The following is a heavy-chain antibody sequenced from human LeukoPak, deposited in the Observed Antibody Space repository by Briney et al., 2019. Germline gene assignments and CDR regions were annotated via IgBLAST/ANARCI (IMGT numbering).Heavy chain of an antibody. D-gene: IGHD5-18*01. J-gene: IGHJ4*02. Sequence: GASVKVSCKASGYTFAGYYMHWVRQAPGQGLEWMGWINPNSGGTNYAQKFQGRVTMTRDTSISTAYMELSRLRSDDTAVYYWARVSWREVDTAMAFDYWGEGTLVTVS. V-gene: IGHV1-2*02. CDR3: ARVSWREVDTAMAFDY. CDR2: INPNSGGT. CDR1: GYTFAGYY.